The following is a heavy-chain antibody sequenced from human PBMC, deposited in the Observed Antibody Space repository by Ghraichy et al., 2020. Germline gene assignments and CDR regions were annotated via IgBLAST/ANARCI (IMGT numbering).Heavy chain of an antibody. J-gene: IGHJ4*02. D-gene: IGHD5-12*01. CDR3: SKGRYSGYDLGFYFDY. CDR2: ISGSGVST. CDR1: GFTFSDYA. V-gene: IGHV3-23*01. Sequence: GGSLRLSCAASGFTFSDYAMTWVRQAPGKGLEWVSTISGSGVSTYYADSVKGRFTISRDNSKNTLYLQMNSLRAEDTAVYYCSKGRYSGYDLGFYFDYWGQGPLVSVS.